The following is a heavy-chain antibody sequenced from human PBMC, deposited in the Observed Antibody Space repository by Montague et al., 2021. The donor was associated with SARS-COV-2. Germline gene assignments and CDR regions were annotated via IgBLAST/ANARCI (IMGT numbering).Heavy chain of an antibody. D-gene: IGHD3-22*01. Sequence: SETLSLTCAVSGGSFSGYYWSWICQPPGKGLEWIGEINHSGSTNXNPSLKSRVTISVVTSKNQFSLKLSPVTAADTAVYYCARRPHYYDSSGYYYPRSQRYYFDYWGQGTLVTVSS. CDR1: GGSFSGYY. CDR2: INHSGST. J-gene: IGHJ4*02. CDR3: ARRPHYYDSSGYYYPRSQRYYFDY. V-gene: IGHV4-34*01.